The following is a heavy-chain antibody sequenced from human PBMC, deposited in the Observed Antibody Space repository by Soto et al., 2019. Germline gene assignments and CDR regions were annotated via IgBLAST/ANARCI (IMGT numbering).Heavy chain of an antibody. V-gene: IGHV4-59*01. Sequence: SETLSLTCTVSGGSMSSSYYWSWIRQPPGKGLEWIGYIYYSGSTNYNPSLKSRVTISVDTSKNQFSLKLSSVTAADTAVYYCARVRDYYDSSGYKNWFDPWGQGTLVTVSS. CDR1: GGSMSSSYY. J-gene: IGHJ5*02. CDR2: IYYSGST. D-gene: IGHD3-22*01. CDR3: ARVRDYYDSSGYKNWFDP.